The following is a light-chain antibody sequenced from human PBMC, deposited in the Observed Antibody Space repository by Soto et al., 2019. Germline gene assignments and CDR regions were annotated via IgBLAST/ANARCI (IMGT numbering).Light chain of an antibody. CDR2: LNSDGSH. Sequence: QPVLTQSPSASASLGASVKITCTLSSGYSSYPIAWHQQQPDKGPRYLMKLNSDGSHSKGDGIPDRFSGSSSGAERYLTISSLQSEDEADYYCQTWATGIRVFGGGTKLTVL. CDR1: SGYSSYP. CDR3: QTWATGIRV. J-gene: IGLJ2*01. V-gene: IGLV4-69*01.